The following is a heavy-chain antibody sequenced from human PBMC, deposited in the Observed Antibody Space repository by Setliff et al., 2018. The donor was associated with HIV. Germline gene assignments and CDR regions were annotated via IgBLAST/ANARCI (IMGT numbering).Heavy chain of an antibody. CDR1: GDSINSGNYY. CDR2: IYYSGST. Sequence: KPSETLSLTCTVSGDSINSGNYYWSWIRQHPGKGLEWIGYIYYSGSTYYSPSLKSRVTISEDTSKNQFSLKMRSVTAADTAVYYCATSPAGEILGSRPFYFDYWGQGTLVTVPQ. J-gene: IGHJ4*02. CDR3: ATSPAGEILGSRPFYFDY. D-gene: IGHD3-10*01. V-gene: IGHV4-31*03.